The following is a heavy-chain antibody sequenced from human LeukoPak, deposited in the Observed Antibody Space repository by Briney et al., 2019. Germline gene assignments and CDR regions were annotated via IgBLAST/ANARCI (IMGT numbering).Heavy chain of an antibody. CDR2: ISSSGSTI. CDR1: GFTFSDYY. CDR3: ARGNPTGRSGYYYVGY. D-gene: IGHD3-22*01. V-gene: IGHV3-11*01. Sequence: GSLRLSCAASGFTFSDYYMSWIRQAPGKGLEWVSYISSSGSTIYYADSVKGRFTISRDNAKNSLYLQMNSLRAEDTAVYYCARGNPTGRSGYYYVGYWGQGTLVTVSS. J-gene: IGHJ4*02.